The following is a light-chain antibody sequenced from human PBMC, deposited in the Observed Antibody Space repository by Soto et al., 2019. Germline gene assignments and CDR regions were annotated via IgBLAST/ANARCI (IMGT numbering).Light chain of an antibody. V-gene: IGLV4-69*01. CDR3: QTWGTGIVL. CDR1: SGHSSYA. Sequence: QPVLTQSPSASASLGASVKLTCTLSSGHSSYAIAWHQQQPEKGPRFLMKLHSDGSHIKGDGIPDRFSGSSSGYERYLTISSLQSEDEADYYCQTWGTGIVLFGGGTQLTVL. J-gene: IGLJ2*01. CDR2: LHSDGSH.